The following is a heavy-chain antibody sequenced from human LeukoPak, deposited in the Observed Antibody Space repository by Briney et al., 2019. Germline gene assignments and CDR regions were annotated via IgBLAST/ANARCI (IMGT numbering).Heavy chain of an antibody. D-gene: IGHD2-15*01. CDR2: IGSTDTTV. CDR3: AGSGFDY. J-gene: IGHJ4*02. V-gene: IGHV3-11*04. CDR1: GFTFSDYS. Sequence: PGGSLRLSCAASGFTFSDYSMTWIRQAPGKGLEWVSYIGSTDTTVYYADSVKGRFTISRDNAKNSLYLQMNSLRAEDTAVYYCAGSGFDYWGQGTLVTVSS.